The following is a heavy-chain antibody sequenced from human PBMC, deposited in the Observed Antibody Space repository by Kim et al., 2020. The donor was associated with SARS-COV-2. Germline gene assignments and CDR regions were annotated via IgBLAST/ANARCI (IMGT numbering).Heavy chain of an antibody. CDR3: ARGRNGAFDY. D-gene: IGHD2-8*01. CDR1: GFTFNSDN. Sequence: GGSLRPSCAASGFTFNSDNMNWVRQAPGKGLEWVSHSSGSSSSTYYADSVKGRFTNSRDNAKNSLYLQMNSLSADDTAVYYCARGRNGAFDYWGQGTLVT. V-gene: IGHV3-48*01. CDR2: SSGSSSST. J-gene: IGHJ4*02.